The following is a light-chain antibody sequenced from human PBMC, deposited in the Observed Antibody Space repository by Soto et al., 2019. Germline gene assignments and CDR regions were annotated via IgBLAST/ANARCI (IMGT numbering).Light chain of an antibody. CDR2: LNSDGSH. V-gene: IGLV4-69*01. J-gene: IGLJ2*01. Sequence: QSVLTQSPSASASLGASVNLTCTLSSRHSSCAIAWHQQQPEKGPQYLLKLNSDGSHRQGDGIPDRFSGSSSGAERYLAFASHQSEDEADYSCQTWGTDIVVFGGGTKVTVL. CDR3: QTWGTDIVV. CDR1: SRHSSCA.